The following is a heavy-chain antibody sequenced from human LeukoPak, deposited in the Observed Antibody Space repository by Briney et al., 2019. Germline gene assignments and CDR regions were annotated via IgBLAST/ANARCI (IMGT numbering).Heavy chain of an antibody. Sequence: SETLSLTCTVSGGSIINYYWSWIRQPPGKGLGWIGYIYYSGSTSYNASLRSRVTISVDTSKNQFSLELSSVTAADTAVYYCARSSGGYYYYGMDVWGRGTTVTVSS. CDR3: ARSSGGYYYYGMDV. CDR2: IYYSGST. D-gene: IGHD3-10*01. CDR1: GGSIINYY. V-gene: IGHV4-59*01. J-gene: IGHJ6*02.